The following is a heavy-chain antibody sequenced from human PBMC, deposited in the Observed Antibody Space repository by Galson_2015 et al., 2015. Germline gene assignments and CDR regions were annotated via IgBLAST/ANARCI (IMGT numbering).Heavy chain of an antibody. CDR2: ITPIFGTA. V-gene: IGHV1-69*06. J-gene: IGHJ4*02. Sequence: SVKVSCKASGGSFSIYDISWVRQAPGQGPQWMGGITPIFGTANYAQRFQGRVTITAEKSTSTAYMELSSLRSEDTAVYYCARASQDCSSNSCPYNYWGQGTLVTVSS. CDR1: GGSFSIYD. D-gene: IGHD2-2*01. CDR3: ARASQDCSSNSCPYNY.